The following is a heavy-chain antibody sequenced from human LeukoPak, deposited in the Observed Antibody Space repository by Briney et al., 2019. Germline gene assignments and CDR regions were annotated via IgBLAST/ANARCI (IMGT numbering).Heavy chain of an antibody. J-gene: IGHJ2*01. CDR2: ISGSGGST. CDR3: ARVRYSYGYSPWYFDL. CDR1: GFTFSSYA. D-gene: IGHD5-18*01. V-gene: IGHV3-23*01. Sequence: GGSLRLSCAASGFTFSSYAMSWVRQAPGKGLEWVSAISGSGGSTYYADSVEGRFTISRDNSKNTLYLQMNSLRGEDTAVYYCARVRYSYGYSPWYFDLWGRGTLVTVSS.